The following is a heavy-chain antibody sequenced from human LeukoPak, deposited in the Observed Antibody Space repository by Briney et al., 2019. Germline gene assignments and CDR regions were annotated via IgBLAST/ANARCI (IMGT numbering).Heavy chain of an antibody. CDR1: GYTFTSYG. Sequence: ASVKVSCKASGYTFTSYGISWVRQAPGQGLEWMGIINPSGGSTSYAQKFQGRVTMTRDTSTSTVYMELSSLRSEDTAVYYCARDGTSGDYYYYMDVWGKGTTVTVSS. V-gene: IGHV1-46*01. CDR3: ARDGTSGDYYYYMDV. J-gene: IGHJ6*03. D-gene: IGHD2-2*01. CDR2: INPSGGST.